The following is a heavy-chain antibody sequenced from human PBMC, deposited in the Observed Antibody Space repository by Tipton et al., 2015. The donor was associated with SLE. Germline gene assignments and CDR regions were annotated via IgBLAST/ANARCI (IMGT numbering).Heavy chain of an antibody. V-gene: IGHV3-23*01. J-gene: IGHJ2*01. CDR1: GFTFSNYA. CDR3: AKDGEYSSGWYRYCDL. Sequence: SLRLSCAASGFTFSNYAMSWVRQAPGKGLERVTTISGGGGTANYADSVRAQFTVSRDNSKSTLYLQMNSLRAEDTAVYFCAKDGEYSSGWYRYCDLWGRGTLVTVSS. CDR2: ISGGGGTA. D-gene: IGHD6-19*01.